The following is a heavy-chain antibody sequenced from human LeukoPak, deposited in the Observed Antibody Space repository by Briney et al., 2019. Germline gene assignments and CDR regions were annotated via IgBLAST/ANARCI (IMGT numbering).Heavy chain of an antibody. CDR2: IIPIFGTA. D-gene: IGHD1-26*01. J-gene: IGHJ3*02. Sequence: ASVKVSCKASGGTFSSYAISWVRQAPGQGLEWMGGIIPIFGTANYAQKFQGRVTITADESTSTAYMELSGLRSEDTAVYYCARDREWELQGAFDIWGQGTMVTVSS. CDR3: ARDREWELQGAFDI. V-gene: IGHV1-69*13. CDR1: GGTFSSYA.